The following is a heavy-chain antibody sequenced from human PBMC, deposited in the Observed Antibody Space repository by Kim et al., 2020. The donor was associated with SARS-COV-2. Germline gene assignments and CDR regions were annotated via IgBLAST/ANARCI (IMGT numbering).Heavy chain of an antibody. V-gene: IGHV3-30-3*02. J-gene: IGHJ4*02. Sequence: ARYVTARFPHSRDNSKNTLYLQMNRLSAEDTAVYYCAKGCSGGSCYYDYWGQGTLVTVSS. D-gene: IGHD2-15*01. CDR3: AKGCSGGSCYYDY.